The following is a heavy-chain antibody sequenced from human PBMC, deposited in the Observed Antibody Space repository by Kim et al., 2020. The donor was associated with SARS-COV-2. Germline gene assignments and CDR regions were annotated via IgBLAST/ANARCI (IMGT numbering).Heavy chain of an antibody. CDR3: ARYRDTYGDYYWYFDL. CDR2: IKQDGSEK. CDR1: GFTFSSYW. D-gene: IGHD4-17*01. J-gene: IGHJ2*01. Sequence: GGSLRLSCAASGFTFSSYWMSWVRQAPGKGLEWVANIKQDGSEKYYVDSVKGRFTISRDNAKNSLYLQMNSLRAEDTAVYYCARYRDTYGDYYWYFDLWGRGTLVTVSS. V-gene: IGHV3-7*03.